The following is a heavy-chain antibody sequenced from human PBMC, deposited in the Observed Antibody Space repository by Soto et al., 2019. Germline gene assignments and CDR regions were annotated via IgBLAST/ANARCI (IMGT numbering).Heavy chain of an antibody. CDR2: INPKFGDT. Sequence: QVQLVQSGAEVKEPGDSVSVSCEASGYTFTAYYIHWVRRAPGQGLEWMGWINPKFGDTTYAQDFQGRVSMTRDMTISTVYMEVSRLTSDDTAIYYCARNMDYYYGRGSGNGHGVWGQGTTVTVFS. J-gene: IGHJ6*02. D-gene: IGHD3-10*02. V-gene: IGHV1-2*02. CDR1: GYTFTAYY. CDR3: ARNMDYYYGRGSGNGHGV.